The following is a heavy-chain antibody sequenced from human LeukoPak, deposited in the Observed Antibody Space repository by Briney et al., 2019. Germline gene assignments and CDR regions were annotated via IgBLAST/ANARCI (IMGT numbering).Heavy chain of an antibody. J-gene: IGHJ4*02. CDR3: AKAPHTTARTIDY. CDR1: GFTFSSYA. D-gene: IGHD4-17*01. Sequence: GGSLRLSCAASGFTFSSYAMSWVPQAPGKGREWGSAISGSGGSTYYADSVKGRFTISRDNSKNTLYLQMNSLRAEDTAVYYCAKAPHTTARTIDYWGQGTLVTVSS. CDR2: ISGSGGST. V-gene: IGHV3-23*01.